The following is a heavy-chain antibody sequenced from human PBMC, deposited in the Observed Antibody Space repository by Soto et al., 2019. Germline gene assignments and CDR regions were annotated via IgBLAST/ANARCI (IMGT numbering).Heavy chain of an antibody. J-gene: IGHJ6*02. CDR2: IKSKTDGGTT. V-gene: IGHV3-15*01. Sequence: EVQLVESGGGLVKPGGSLRLSCAASGFTFSNAWMSWVRQAPGKGLEWVGRIKSKTDGGTTDYAAPVKGRFTISRDDSKNTLYLQMNSLKTEDTAVYYCTTVHSWTNYYYYYGMDVWGQGTTVTVSS. D-gene: IGHD6-13*01. CDR3: TTVHSWTNYYYYYGMDV. CDR1: GFTFSNAW.